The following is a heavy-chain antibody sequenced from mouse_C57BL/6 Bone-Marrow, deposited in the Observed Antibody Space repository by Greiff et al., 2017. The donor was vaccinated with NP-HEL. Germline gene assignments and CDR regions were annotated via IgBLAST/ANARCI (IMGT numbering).Heavy chain of an antibody. Sequence: EVQGVESGGGLVQPKGSLKLSCAASGFTFNTYAMHWVRQAPGKGLEWVARIRSKSSNYATYYADSVKDRFTISRDDSQSMLYLQMNNLKTEDTAMYYCVRECYSNYERGAMDYWGQGTSVTVSS. V-gene: IGHV10-3*01. CDR3: VRECYSNYERGAMDY. D-gene: IGHD2-5*01. CDR2: IRSKSSNYAT. J-gene: IGHJ4*01. CDR1: GFTFNTYA.